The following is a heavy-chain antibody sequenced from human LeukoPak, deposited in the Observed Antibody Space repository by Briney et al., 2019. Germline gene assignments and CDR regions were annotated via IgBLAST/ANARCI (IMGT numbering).Heavy chain of an antibody. D-gene: IGHD1-26*01. CDR2: IKQDGRET. CDR1: GFTLSDYY. CDR3: AREAVVGGVDDAFDI. V-gene: IGHV3-7*01. Sequence: PGGSLRLSCTASGFTLSDYYVSWIRQAPGKGLEWVANIKQDGRETFYLDSVKGRFTISRDDAKHSLYLQVNSLRAEDTAVYYCAREAVVGGVDDAFDIWGQGTMVTVSS. J-gene: IGHJ3*02.